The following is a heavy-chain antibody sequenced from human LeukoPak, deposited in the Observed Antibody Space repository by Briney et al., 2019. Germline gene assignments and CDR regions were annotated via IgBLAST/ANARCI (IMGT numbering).Heavy chain of an antibody. CDR1: GGSISSNSYY. D-gene: IGHD3-10*01. J-gene: IGHJ4*02. Sequence: RPSETLSLTCAVSGGSISSNSYYWGWIRQPPGKGLGWIGSIYYSGSTYYNPSLKSRVTISVDTSKNQFSLKLSSVTAADTAVYYCARTRYYYNSRSYGAPYYFDYWGQGTLVTVSS. V-gene: IGHV4-39*01. CDR3: ARTRYYYNSRSYGAPYYFDY. CDR2: IYYSGST.